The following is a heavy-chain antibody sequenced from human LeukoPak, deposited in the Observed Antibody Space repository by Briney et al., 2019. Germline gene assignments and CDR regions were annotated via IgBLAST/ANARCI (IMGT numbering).Heavy chain of an antibody. CDR1: SGSTSSGSYY. Sequence: SETLSLTCTVSSGSTSSGSYYWGWIRQPPGQGLEWIGSIYYSGNTYYNPSLKSRVTISVDASMNEFSLKLTSVTAADTAVYYCARDRSTVTPPQPDVFDIWGQGTMVTVSS. D-gene: IGHD4-17*01. CDR3: ARDRSTVTPPQPDVFDI. CDR2: IYYSGNT. V-gene: IGHV4-39*07. J-gene: IGHJ3*02.